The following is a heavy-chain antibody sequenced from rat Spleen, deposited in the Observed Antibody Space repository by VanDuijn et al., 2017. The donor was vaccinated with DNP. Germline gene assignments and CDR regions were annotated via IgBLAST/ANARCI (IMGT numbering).Heavy chain of an antibody. V-gene: IGHV5-22*01. CDR1: GFTFSDYY. CDR2: IGSDGYAP. J-gene: IGHJ2*01. D-gene: IGHD4-3*01. CDR3: IRWNSGHFEY. Sequence: EVQLVESGGGLVQPGRPLKLSCAASGFTFSDYYMAWVRQAPTTGLEWVAYIGSDGYAPYYGDSVKGRFTISRDNAKSTLYLQMNSLRSEDMATYYCIRWNSGHFEYWGQGVMGTVSS.